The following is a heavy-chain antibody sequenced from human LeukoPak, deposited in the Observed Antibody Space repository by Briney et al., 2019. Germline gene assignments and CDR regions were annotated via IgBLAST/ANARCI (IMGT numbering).Heavy chain of an antibody. J-gene: IGHJ4*02. Sequence: GGSLRLSCAASGFTSSSYAMSWVRQAPGKGLEWVSAISGSGSSTYYADSVKGRFTISRDNSKNTLYLQMNSLRAEDTAVYYCAKGLTYSGIKGRFDYWGQGTLVTVSS. V-gene: IGHV3-23*01. CDR3: AKGLTYSGIKGRFDY. CDR1: GFTSSSYA. CDR2: ISGSGSST. D-gene: IGHD2-21*01.